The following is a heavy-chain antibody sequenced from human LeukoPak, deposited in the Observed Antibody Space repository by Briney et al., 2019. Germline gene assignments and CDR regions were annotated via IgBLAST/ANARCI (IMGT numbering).Heavy chain of an antibody. D-gene: IGHD1-26*01. CDR1: GFTFSSYT. Sequence: GGSLRLSCAVSGFTFSSYTLNWVRQAPGKGLEWVSSISSGSSYIYYADSVKGRFTISRDNSKNTLYMQMNSLRAEDTAAYYCAREEEAYSGSRIDYWGQGTLVTVSS. J-gene: IGHJ4*02. CDR2: ISSGSSYI. CDR3: AREEEAYSGSRIDY. V-gene: IGHV3-21*04.